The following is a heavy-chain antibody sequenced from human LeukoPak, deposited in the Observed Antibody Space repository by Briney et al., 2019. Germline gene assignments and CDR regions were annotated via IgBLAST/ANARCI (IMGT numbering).Heavy chain of an antibody. CDR1: GFIFNNYA. V-gene: IGHV3-9*01. D-gene: IGHD3-10*01. J-gene: IGHJ5*02. Sequence: PGGSLRLSCAGSGFIFNNYAMHWVRQPPGKGLEWVSGISWNSGSIDYADSVKGRFTISRDNAKNSLDLQMNSLRAEDTAVYYCARDSYQDYYGRFDPWGQGTLVIVSS. CDR2: ISWNSGSI. CDR3: ARDSYQDYYGRFDP.